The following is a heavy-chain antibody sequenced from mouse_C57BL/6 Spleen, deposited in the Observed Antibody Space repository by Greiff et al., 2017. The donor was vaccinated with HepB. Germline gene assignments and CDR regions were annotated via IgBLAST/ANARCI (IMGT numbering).Heavy chain of an antibody. D-gene: IGHD1-1*01. CDR3: ARRTTVVATDWYFDV. CDR1: GYTFTSYW. Sequence: LQQPGAELVRPGSSVKLSCKASGYTFTSYWMHWVKQRPIQGLEWIGNIDPSDSETHYNQKFKDKATLTVDKSSSTAYMQLSSLTSEDSAVYYCARRTTVVATDWYFDVWGTGTTVTVSS. CDR2: IDPSDSET. J-gene: IGHJ1*03. V-gene: IGHV1-52*01.